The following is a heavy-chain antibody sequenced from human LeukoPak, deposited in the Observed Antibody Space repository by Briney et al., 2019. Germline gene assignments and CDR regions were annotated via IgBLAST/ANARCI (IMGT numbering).Heavy chain of an antibody. CDR1: GFTFSDYY. CDR2: IRYDGSNK. Sequence: GGSLRLSCAASGFTFSDYYMSWIRQAPGKGLEWVAFIRYDGSNKYYADSVKGRFTISRDNAKNSLSLQMNSLRAEDTAVYYCAREVGPIDYWGQGTLVTVSS. V-gene: IGHV3-30*02. CDR3: AREVGPIDY. D-gene: IGHD1-26*01. J-gene: IGHJ4*02.